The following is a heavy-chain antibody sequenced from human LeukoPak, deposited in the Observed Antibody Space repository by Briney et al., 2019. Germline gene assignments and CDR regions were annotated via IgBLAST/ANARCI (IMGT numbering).Heavy chain of an antibody. CDR3: ARGGVLKSVDY. V-gene: IGHV4-59*01. J-gene: IGHJ4*02. CDR2: IYYSGST. Sequence: PSETLSLTCTVSGGSIRSDYWSWIRQPPGKGLEWIGYIYYSGSTDYNPSLKSRVTISDDTSKNQFSLRLSSVTAADTAVYYCARGGVLKSVDYWGQGTLVAVSS. D-gene: IGHD3-16*01. CDR1: GGSIRSDY.